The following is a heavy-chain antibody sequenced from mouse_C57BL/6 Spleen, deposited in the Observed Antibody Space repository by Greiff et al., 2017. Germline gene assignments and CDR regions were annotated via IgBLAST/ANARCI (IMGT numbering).Heavy chain of an antibody. Sequence: DVKLVESGGGLVKPGGSLKLSCAASGFTFSSYAMSWVRQTPEKRLEWVATISDGGSYTYYPDNVKGRFTISRDNAKNNLYLQMSHLKSEDTAMYYWARSYYYGSRRDAMDYWGQGTSVTVSS. CDR3: ARSYYYGSRRDAMDY. D-gene: IGHD1-1*01. CDR1: GFTFSSYA. V-gene: IGHV5-4*03. CDR2: ISDGGSYT. J-gene: IGHJ4*01.